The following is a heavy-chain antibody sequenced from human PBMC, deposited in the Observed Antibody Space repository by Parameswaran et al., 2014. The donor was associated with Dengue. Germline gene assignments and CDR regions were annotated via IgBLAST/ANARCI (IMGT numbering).Heavy chain of an antibody. V-gene: IGHV4-31*02. CDR2: IYYSGST. D-gene: IGHD1-26*01. Sequence: PGKGLEWIGYIYYSGSTNYNPSLKSRVTMSVDMSKNEFSLRLNSVTAADTALYYCARGGQGILGRNWGQGTLVTVSS. J-gene: IGHJ4*02. CDR3: ARGGQGILGRN.